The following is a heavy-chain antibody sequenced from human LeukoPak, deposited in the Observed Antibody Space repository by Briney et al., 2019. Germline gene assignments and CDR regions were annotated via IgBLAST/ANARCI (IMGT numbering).Heavy chain of an antibody. J-gene: IGHJ3*02. CDR2: IKQDGSEK. CDR1: GFTFSSYW. D-gene: IGHD6-6*01. CDR3: AVIAGRDAFDI. Sequence: PGGSLRLSCAASGFTFSSYWMSWVRQAPGKGLEWVANIKQDGSEKYYVDSVKGRFTISRDNAKNSLYLQMNSLRAEDTAVYYCAVIAGRDAFDIWGQGTMVTVSS. V-gene: IGHV3-7*01.